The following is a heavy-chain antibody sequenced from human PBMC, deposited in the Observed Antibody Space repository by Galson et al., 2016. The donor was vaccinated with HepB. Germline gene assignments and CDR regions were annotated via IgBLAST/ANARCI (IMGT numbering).Heavy chain of an antibody. CDR3: GGRRAAKHFWYFDL. D-gene: IGHD5-18*01. CDR1: GGTFSNYY. Sequence: SETLSLTCGVNGGTFSNYYWSWFRQPPGGGLEWIGEINLTGETNVNPSLKSRVIVSVDTSKNQFSLNLVSVTAADTAVYYCGGRRAAKHFWYFDLWGRATQVTVSS. J-gene: IGHJ2*01. V-gene: IGHV4-34*08. CDR2: INLTGET.